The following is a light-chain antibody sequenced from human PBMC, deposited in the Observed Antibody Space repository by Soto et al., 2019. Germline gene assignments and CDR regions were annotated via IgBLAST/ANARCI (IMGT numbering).Light chain of an antibody. J-gene: IGKJ4*01. CDR1: QSISSY. CDR3: QQSYSTPQHP. V-gene: IGKV1-39*01. CDR2: AAS. Sequence: DIQMTQSPASLSASVGDRVTITFRASQSISSYLNWYQQKPGKAPKLLIYAASSLQSGVPSRLSGSGSGTDFTLTISSVQPGDLATYYCQQSYSTPQHPVGGRNNVEI.